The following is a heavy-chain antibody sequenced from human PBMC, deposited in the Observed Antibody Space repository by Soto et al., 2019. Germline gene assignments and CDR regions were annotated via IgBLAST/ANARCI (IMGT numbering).Heavy chain of an antibody. J-gene: IGHJ5*02. CDR1: GFTFSSYW. D-gene: IGHD3-22*01. V-gene: IGHV3-74*01. CDR3: ARVPYYYDSSGYYCWFDP. CDR2: INSDGSST. Sequence: GGSLRLSCAASGFTFSSYWMHWVRQAPGKGLVWVSRINSDGSSTSYADSVKGRFTISRDNAKNTLYLQMNSLRAEDTAVYYCARVPYYYDSSGYYCWFDPWGQGTLVTVSS.